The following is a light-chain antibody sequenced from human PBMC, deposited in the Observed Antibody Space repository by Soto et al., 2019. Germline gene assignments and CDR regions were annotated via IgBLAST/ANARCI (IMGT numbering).Light chain of an antibody. CDR3: ATWDDSLYGPV. Sequence: QLVLTQPPSASGTPGQRVAISCSGSSSNIGSNTVSWYQQIPGTAPKLLISANTQRPSGVPDRFSGSKSDPSASLVISGLRSEDDADYYCATWDDSLYGPVFGGGTKLTVL. CDR2: ANT. V-gene: IGLV1-44*01. CDR1: SSNIGSNT. J-gene: IGLJ3*02.